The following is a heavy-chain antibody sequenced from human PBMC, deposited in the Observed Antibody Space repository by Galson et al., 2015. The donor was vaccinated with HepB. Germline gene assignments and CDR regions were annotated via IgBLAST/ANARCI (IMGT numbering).Heavy chain of an antibody. CDR3: ARDRGNAPGHNWFDP. CDR2: ISSSSSYI. J-gene: IGHJ5*02. V-gene: IGHV3-21*01. D-gene: IGHD1-1*01. CDR1: GFTFSSYS. Sequence: SLRLSCAASGFTFSSYSMNWVRRAPGKGLEWVSSISSSSSYIYYADSVKGRFTISRDNAKNSLYLQMNSLRAEDTAVYYCARDRGNAPGHNWFDPWGQGTLVTVSS.